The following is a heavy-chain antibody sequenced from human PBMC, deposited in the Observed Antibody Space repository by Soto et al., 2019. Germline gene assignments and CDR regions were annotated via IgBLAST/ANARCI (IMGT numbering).Heavy chain of an antibody. J-gene: IGHJ3*02. D-gene: IGHD4-17*01. CDR3: ARPNGDDAFDI. CDR2: IYYSGST. V-gene: IGHV4-59*08. CDR1: GGSISSYY. Sequence: ASETLSLTCTVSGGSISSYYWSWIRQPPGKGLEWIGYIYYSGSTNYNPSLKSRVTISVDTSKNQFSLKLSSVTAADTAVYYCARPNGDDAFDIWGQGTMVTVSS.